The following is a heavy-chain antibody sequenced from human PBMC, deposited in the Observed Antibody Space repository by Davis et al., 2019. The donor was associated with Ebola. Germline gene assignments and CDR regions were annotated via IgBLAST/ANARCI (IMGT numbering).Heavy chain of an antibody. J-gene: IGHJ4*02. D-gene: IGHD1-1*01. CDR2: IIPIFGAA. Sequence: SVKVSCKASGGTLSSYRITWVRQAPGQGLEWMGWIIPIFGAATYAQKFQGRVTMTADTSTSTAYMELRSLRSDDTAVYFCARAQFPTTSDHWGQGTLVTVSS. CDR1: GGTLSSYR. V-gene: IGHV1-69*06. CDR3: ARAQFPTTSDH.